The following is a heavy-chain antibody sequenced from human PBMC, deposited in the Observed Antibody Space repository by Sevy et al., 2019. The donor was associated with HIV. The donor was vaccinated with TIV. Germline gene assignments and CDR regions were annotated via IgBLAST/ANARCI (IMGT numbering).Heavy chain of an antibody. J-gene: IGHJ6*02. CDR2: ISAYNGNT. V-gene: IGHV1-18*01. D-gene: IGHD6-13*01. CDR3: AREGSIAAAVLGYRDYYYYYGMDV. CDR1: GYTFTSYG. Sequence: GASVKVSCKASGYTFTSYGISWVRQAPGQGLEWMGWISAYNGNTNYAQKLQGRVTMTTDTSTSTAYMELRSLRSDDTAVYYCAREGSIAAAVLGYRDYYYYYGMDVWGQGTTVTVSS.